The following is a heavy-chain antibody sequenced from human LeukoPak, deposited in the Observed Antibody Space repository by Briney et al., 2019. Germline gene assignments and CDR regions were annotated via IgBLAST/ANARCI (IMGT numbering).Heavy chain of an antibody. D-gene: IGHD2-2*02. CDR3: AKGDPIVVVPAAILPDY. Sequence: PGGSLRLSCAASGFTFSSYGMHWVRQAPGKGLEWVAFIRYDVSNKYYADSVKGRFTISRDNSKNTLYLQMNSLRAEDTAVYYCAKGDPIVVVPAAILPDYWGQGTLVTVSS. V-gene: IGHV3-30*02. J-gene: IGHJ4*02. CDR2: IRYDVSNK. CDR1: GFTFSSYG.